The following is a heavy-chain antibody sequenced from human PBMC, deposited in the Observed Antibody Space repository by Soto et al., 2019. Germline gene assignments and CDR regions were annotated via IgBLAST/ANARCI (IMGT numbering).Heavy chain of an antibody. CDR3: ARVPDR. V-gene: IGHV4-34*01. Sequence: SETLSLTCAVYGGSFNDYYWNWIRQPPGKGLEWIGEINHGGSTNYNPSLKSRVTISVDTSKNQFSLKLSSVTAADTAVYYCARVPDRWGQGTLVTVSS. CDR1: GGSFNDYY. CDR2: INHGGST. J-gene: IGHJ5*02. D-gene: IGHD2-2*01.